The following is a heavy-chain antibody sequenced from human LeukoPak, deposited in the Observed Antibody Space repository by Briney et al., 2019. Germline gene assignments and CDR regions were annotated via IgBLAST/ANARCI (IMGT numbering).Heavy chain of an antibody. D-gene: IGHD3-3*01. CDR2: INPSGGST. CDR3: ARDKRRITIFGVVTLGQYYGMDV. J-gene: IGHJ6*02. Sequence: ASVKVSCKASGYTFTSYGISWVRQAPGQGLEWMGIINPSGGSTSYAQKFQGRVTMTRDTSTSTVYMELSSLRSEDTAVYYCARDKRRITIFGVVTLGQYYGMDVWGQGTTVTVSS. V-gene: IGHV1-46*01. CDR1: GYTFTSYG.